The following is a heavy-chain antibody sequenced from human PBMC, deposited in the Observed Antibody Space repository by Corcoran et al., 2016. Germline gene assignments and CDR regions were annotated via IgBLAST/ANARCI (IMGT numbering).Heavy chain of an antibody. CDR2: IYYSGST. CDR1: GGSISSYY. J-gene: IGHJ6*02. V-gene: IGHV4-59*01. Sequence: QVQLQESGPGLVKPSETLSLTCTVSGGSISSYYWSWIRQPPGKGLEWIGYIYYSGSTNYNPSLKSRVTISVDTSKNQFPLKLSSVTAADTAVYYWAREGYYYYGMDVWGQGTTVTVSS. CDR3: AREGYYYYGMDV.